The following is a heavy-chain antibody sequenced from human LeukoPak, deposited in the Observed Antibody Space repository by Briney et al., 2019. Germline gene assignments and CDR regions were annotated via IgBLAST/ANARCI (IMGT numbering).Heavy chain of an antibody. D-gene: IGHD3-3*01. Sequence: GGSLRLSCAASGFTSSSYWMHWVRQAPGKGLVWVSRINSDGSSTSYADSVKGRFTISRDNAKNTLYLQMNSLRAEDTAVYYCARDKSGLHFDYWGQGTLVTVSS. CDR1: GFTSSSYW. CDR2: INSDGSST. J-gene: IGHJ4*02. CDR3: ARDKSGLHFDY. V-gene: IGHV3-74*01.